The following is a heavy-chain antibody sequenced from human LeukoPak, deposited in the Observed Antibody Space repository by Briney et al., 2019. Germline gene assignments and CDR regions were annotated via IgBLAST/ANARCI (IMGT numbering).Heavy chain of an antibody. CDR2: IEWDDDK. Sequence: RWSGPTLLNPTQPLTLTCSFLVFLLRPSGVCVGWIGQPPGKALEWLARIEWDDDKNYSTTLNSRLAISKHTTKTQVVLTMTYMDTVSTATYYCARISPSPSNASGGMDVWGQGTTVT. V-gene: IGHV2-70*11. J-gene: IGHJ6*02. CDR1: VFLLRPSGVC. D-gene: IGHD4-11*01. CDR3: ARISPSPSNASGGMDV.